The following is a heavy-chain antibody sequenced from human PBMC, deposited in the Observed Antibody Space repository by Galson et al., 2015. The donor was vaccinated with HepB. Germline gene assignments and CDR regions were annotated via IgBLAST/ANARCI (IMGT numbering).Heavy chain of an antibody. J-gene: IGHJ4*02. Sequence: SVKVSCKASGYTFTSYAMHWVRQAPGQRLEWMGWINAGNGNTKYSQKFQGRVTITRDTSASTAYMELSSLRSEDTAVYYCAREDYGGNSRTYYFDYWGQGTLVTVSS. CDR2: INAGNGNT. V-gene: IGHV1-3*01. D-gene: IGHD4-23*01. CDR3: AREDYGGNSRTYYFDY. CDR1: GYTFTSYA.